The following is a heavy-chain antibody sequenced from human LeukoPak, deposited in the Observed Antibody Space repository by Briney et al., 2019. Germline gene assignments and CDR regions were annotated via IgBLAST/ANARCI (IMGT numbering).Heavy chain of an antibody. CDR2: IKQDGSEK. CDR3: AKGWYSFTVVTPFSH. CDR1: GFTFRTYW. Sequence: GGSLRLSCAASGFTFRTYWMCWVRQAPGKGLEWVANIKQDGSEKYYVDSVKGRFTISRDNAKNSLYLQMNSLRAEDTAVYYCAKGWYSFTVVTPFSHWGQGTLVTVSS. V-gene: IGHV3-7*01. D-gene: IGHD4-23*01. J-gene: IGHJ4*02.